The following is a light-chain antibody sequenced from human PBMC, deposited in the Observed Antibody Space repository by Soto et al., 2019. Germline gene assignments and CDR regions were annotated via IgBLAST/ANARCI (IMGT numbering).Light chain of an antibody. V-gene: IGKV3-15*01. CDR1: QSLSFN. Sequence: EIVMTQSPATPSVSPGERATLSCRASQSLSFNLAWYQQKPGQAPRLLIYAASTRATGIPARFSGSGSGTDFTLTISSLQSEDLGVYYCLQYHYWPWTFGQGTKVDI. CDR2: AAS. J-gene: IGKJ1*01. CDR3: LQYHYWPWT.